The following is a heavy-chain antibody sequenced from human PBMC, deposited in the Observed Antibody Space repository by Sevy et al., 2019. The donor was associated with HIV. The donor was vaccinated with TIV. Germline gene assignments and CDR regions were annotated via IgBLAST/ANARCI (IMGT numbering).Heavy chain of an antibody. Sequence: GGSLRLSCAASGFTFSSYGMHWVRQAPGKGLEWVAVISYDGSNKYYADSVKGRFSISRDNSKNTLYLQMNSLRAEDTAVYYCAKAAYGQGYYFDYWGQGTLVTVSS. CDR1: GFTFSSYG. CDR2: ISYDGSNK. D-gene: IGHD4-17*01. CDR3: AKAAYGQGYYFDY. J-gene: IGHJ4*02. V-gene: IGHV3-30*18.